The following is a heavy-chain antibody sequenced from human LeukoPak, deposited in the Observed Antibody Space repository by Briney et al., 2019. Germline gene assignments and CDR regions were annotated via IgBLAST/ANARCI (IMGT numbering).Heavy chain of an antibody. V-gene: IGHV3-30*02. CDR1: GFTFSSYG. J-gene: IGHJ4*02. CDR2: IRYDGSNK. CDR3: ARDRDYPRDQLDY. D-gene: IGHD4-17*01. Sequence: QPGGSLRLSCAASGFTFSSYGMHWVRQAPGKGLEWVAFIRYDGSNKYYADSVKGRFTISRDNSKNTLYLQMESLRAEDTAVYFCARDRDYPRDQLDYWGQGTLVTVSS.